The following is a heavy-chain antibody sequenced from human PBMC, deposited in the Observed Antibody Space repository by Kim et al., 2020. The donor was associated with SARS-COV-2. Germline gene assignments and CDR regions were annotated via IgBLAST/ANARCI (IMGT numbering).Heavy chain of an antibody. D-gene: IGHD3-10*01. V-gene: IGHV3-53*01. Sequence: GGSLRLSCAASGFTVSSNYMSWVRQAPGKGLEWVSVIYSGGSTYYADSVKGRFTISRDNSKNTLYLQMNSLRAEDTAVYYCARETPLWFGYIDYWGQGTLVTVSS. CDR3: ARETPLWFGYIDY. J-gene: IGHJ4*02. CDR2: IYSGGST. CDR1: GFTVSSNY.